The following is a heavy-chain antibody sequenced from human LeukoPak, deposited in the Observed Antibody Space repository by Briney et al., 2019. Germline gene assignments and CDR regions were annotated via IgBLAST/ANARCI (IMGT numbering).Heavy chain of an antibody. J-gene: IGHJ4*02. CDR2: IYSGGSP. CDR3: ARGSYYGAGSLDY. Sequence: GGSLRLFCAASGFIVSRNYMRGVRQAPGKALEWVTVIYSGGSPYYSDSVKGRFTISRDNSKNTLYLQMNSLRAEDTAVYYCARGSYYGAGSLDYWGQGTLVTVSS. V-gene: IGHV3-53*01. CDR1: GFIVSRNY. D-gene: IGHD3-10*01.